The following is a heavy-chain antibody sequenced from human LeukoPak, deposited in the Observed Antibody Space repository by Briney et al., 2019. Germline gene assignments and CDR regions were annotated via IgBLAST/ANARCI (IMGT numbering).Heavy chain of an antibody. J-gene: IGHJ4*02. CDR2: IYYSGST. CDR1: GGSISSFY. Sequence: SEALSLTCTVSGGSISSFYWSWIRQPPGKGLEGIGCIYYSGSTNYNPSLKSRVTISVDTSKNQFSLKLSSVTAADTAVYYCARGCSVCDYWGQGTLVTVSS. D-gene: IGHD5/OR15-5a*01. V-gene: IGHV4-59*01. CDR3: ARGCSVCDY.